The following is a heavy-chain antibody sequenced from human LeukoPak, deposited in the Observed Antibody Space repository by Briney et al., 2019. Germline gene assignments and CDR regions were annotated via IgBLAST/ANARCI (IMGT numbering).Heavy chain of an antibody. D-gene: IGHD3-22*01. J-gene: IGHJ4*02. V-gene: IGHV4-4*07. CDR3: ARVNVDYYDSSGFLDY. CDR2: IYTSGST. Sequence: SETLSLTCTVSGGSISSYYWSWIRQPAGKGLEWIGRIYTSGSTNYNPSLKSRVTMSVDTSKNQFSLKLSSVTAADTAVYYCARVNVDYYDSSGFLDYWGQGTLFTVSS. CDR1: GGSISSYY.